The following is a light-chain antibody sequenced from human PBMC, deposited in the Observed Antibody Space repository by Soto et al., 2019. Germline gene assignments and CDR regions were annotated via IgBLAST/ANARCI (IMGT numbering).Light chain of an antibody. CDR3: SSYTSSSTPYV. V-gene: IGLV2-14*01. Sequence: QSVPPQPASGSGAPRESLTHYCTGTSSDLGGYNYVSWYQQHPVKAPKLMIYDVTNRPSGVSDRFSGSKSGNTASLTISGLQAEDEADYYCSSYTSSSTPYVFGTGTKVTVL. CDR2: DVT. J-gene: IGLJ1*01. CDR1: SSDLGGYNY.